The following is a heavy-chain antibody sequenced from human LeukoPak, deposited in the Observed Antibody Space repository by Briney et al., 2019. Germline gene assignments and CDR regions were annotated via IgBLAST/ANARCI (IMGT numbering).Heavy chain of an antibody. Sequence: ASVKVSGKASGYTFTSYAIHWVGQAPGQRLEWMGWINAGNGNTKYSQKFQGRVTITRDTSASTAYMELSSLRSEDTGVYYCAREGGQWLPLDYWGQGTLVTVSS. V-gene: IGHV1-3*01. D-gene: IGHD6-19*01. CDR1: GYTFTSYA. CDR2: INAGNGNT. CDR3: AREGGQWLPLDY. J-gene: IGHJ4*02.